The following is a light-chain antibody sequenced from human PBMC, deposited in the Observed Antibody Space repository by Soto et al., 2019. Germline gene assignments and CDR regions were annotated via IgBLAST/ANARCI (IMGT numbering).Light chain of an antibody. Sequence: DIQMTQSPFTLSASVGDRVTITCRASQSFSSWLAWYQQKPGKAPKLLIYDVSTLQTGVPSRFSGGGSGTEFTLTISSLQPDDFATYYCQQYDTYPWTFGQGTKVEIK. CDR1: QSFSSW. J-gene: IGKJ1*01. CDR2: DVS. CDR3: QQYDTYPWT. V-gene: IGKV1-5*01.